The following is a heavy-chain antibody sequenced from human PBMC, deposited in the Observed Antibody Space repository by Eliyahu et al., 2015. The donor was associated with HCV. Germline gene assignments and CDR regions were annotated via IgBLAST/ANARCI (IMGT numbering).Heavy chain of an antibody. Sequence: EVQMVESGGGLVQPGGSLRLSCAASGFXFSSYSLNWVRQAPGKGLEWVSYISTSSSSIKYYADSVKGRFTISRDNAKKSLYLQMNSLRDEDTAVYYCARDTGSAYIDYWGQGTLVTVSS. V-gene: IGHV3-48*02. CDR3: ARDTGSAYIDY. CDR2: ISTSSSSIK. D-gene: IGHD3-22*01. CDR1: GFXFSSYS. J-gene: IGHJ4*02.